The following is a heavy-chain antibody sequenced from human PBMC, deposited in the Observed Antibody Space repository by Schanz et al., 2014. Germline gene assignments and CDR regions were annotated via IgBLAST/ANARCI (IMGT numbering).Heavy chain of an antibody. CDR3: ARVHIATYNYNSPGAFDI. V-gene: IGHV1-18*01. CDR1: GYIFGSHG. CDR2: INAHTGNI. Sequence: QLMQSGSEVRKPGASVKVSCKASGYIFGSHGMTWVRQAPGQGPELMGWINAHTGNIQYAQKFQGRVNMTRDTVTTTVHLELTRLRTDDTAIYYCARVHIATYNYNSPGAFDIWGRGTRVTVSS. J-gene: IGHJ3*02. D-gene: IGHD1-20*01.